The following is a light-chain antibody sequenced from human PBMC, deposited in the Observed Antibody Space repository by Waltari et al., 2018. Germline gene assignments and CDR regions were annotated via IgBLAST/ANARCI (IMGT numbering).Light chain of an antibody. J-gene: IGLJ2*01. CDR1: NSDVGTYNY. V-gene: IGLV2-8*01. Sequence: QSALTQPPSASGSPGQSVTISCTGTNSDVGTYNYVSWYQQHPGKAPKLMIYEVSKRPSGVPDRFSGYKSGNTASLTVSGLQAEDEATYYCSAYADSKVFGGGTKLTVL. CDR3: SAYADSKV. CDR2: EVS.